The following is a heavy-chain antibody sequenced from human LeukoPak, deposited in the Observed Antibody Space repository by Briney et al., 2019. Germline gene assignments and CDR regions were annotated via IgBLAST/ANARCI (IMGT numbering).Heavy chain of an antibody. CDR3: ARRDCSSSSCHYYYYYMDV. CDR2: ITTYNGNT. D-gene: IGHD2-2*01. Sequence: ASVKVSCKASGYTFTNYGISWVRQAPGQGLEWMGWITTYNGNTNYAQKVQDRVTMTTDTSTSTAYMELRSLTSDDTAVYYCARRDCSSSSCHYYYYYMDVWGQGTTVTVSS. CDR1: GYTFTNYG. J-gene: IGHJ6*02. V-gene: IGHV1-18*01.